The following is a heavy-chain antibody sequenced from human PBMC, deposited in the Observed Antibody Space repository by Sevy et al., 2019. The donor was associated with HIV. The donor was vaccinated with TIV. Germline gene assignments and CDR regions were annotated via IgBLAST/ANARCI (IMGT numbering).Heavy chain of an antibody. CDR3: AKAPPGSSWTNLDY. D-gene: IGHD6-13*01. CDR2: ISYDGSNK. J-gene: IGHJ4*02. Sequence: GGSLRLSCAASGFTFSSYGMHWVRQAPGKGLEWVAVISYDGSNKYYTDSVEGRFTISRDNSKNTLYLQMNSLRTEDTAVYYCAKAPPGSSWTNLDYWAREPWSPSPQ. CDR1: GFTFSSYG. V-gene: IGHV3-30*18.